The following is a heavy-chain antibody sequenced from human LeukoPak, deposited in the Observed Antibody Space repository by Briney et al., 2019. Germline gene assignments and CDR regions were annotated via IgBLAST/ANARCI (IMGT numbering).Heavy chain of an antibody. CDR1: GYTFTSYA. CDR2: INTNTGNP. V-gene: IGHV7-4-1*02. Sequence: ASVKVSCEASGYTFTSYAMNWVRQAPGQGLEWMGWINTNTGNPTYAQGFTGRFVFSLDTSVSTAYLQISSLKAEDTAVYYCARDPRVLGWAYSSSPARGWFDPWGQGTLVTVSS. D-gene: IGHD6-13*01. CDR3: ARDPRVLGWAYSSSPARGWFDP. J-gene: IGHJ5*02.